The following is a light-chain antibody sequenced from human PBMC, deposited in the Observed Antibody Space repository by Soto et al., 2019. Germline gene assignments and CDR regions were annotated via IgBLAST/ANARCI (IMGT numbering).Light chain of an antibody. CDR1: QIVKNRY. V-gene: IGKV3D-20*01. CDR2: DAS. Sequence: EIVLTQSPATLWLSPGEIATLSCGASQIVKNRYVAWYQQKPGLAPRLLIYDASTRATGIPDRFSGSGSGTDFTLTITRLEPEDFAVYYSQHSYDTPGTFGQGTRLEIK. CDR3: QHSYDTPGT. J-gene: IGKJ5*01.